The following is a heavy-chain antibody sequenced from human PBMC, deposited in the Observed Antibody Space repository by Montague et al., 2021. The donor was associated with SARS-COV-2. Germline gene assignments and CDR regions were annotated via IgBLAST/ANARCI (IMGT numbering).Heavy chain of an antibody. CDR3: ARATLYMDV. CDR1: GFTFSGYW. CDR2: IKHDESEK. V-gene: IGHV3-7*01. J-gene: IGHJ6*03. Sequence: GSLRLSCAASGFTFSGYWMSWVRQAPGKGLEWVANIKHDESEKYYVDSVKGRFTISRDNAKNSLYLQVNSLRAEDTAVYYCARATLYMDVWGKGTTVTVSS.